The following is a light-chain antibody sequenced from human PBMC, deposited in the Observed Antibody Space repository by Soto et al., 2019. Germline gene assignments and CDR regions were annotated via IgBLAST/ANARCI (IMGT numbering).Light chain of an antibody. V-gene: IGKV3-15*01. J-gene: IGKJ5*01. CDR3: QQYNSWPPIT. CDR1: QSVSSK. CDR2: GAS. Sequence: EIVMTQSPATLSVSPGERATLSCRASQSVSSKLAWYQQKPGQAPRLLIYGASTRATGIPARFSGSGSGTEFTLTISSLQSEDFAVYYCQQYNSWPPITFGQGTRLDMK.